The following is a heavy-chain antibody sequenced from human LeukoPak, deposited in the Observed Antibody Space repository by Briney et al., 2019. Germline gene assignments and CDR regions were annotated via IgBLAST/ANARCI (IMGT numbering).Heavy chain of an antibody. CDR1: GFTFSSYE. CDR2: ISTRGSTE. Sequence: GGSLRLSCAASGFTFSSYEMNWVRQAPGKGLEWVSYISTRGSTEYYADSVKGRFTISRDNAKNSLYLQIHSLRAEDTAVYYCARDWYNNSDAFDIWGQGTMVTVSS. CDR3: ARDWYNNSDAFDI. J-gene: IGHJ3*02. D-gene: IGHD4-11*01. V-gene: IGHV3-48*03.